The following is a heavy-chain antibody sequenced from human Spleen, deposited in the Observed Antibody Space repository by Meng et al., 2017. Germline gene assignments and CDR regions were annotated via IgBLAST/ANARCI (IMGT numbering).Heavy chain of an antibody. J-gene: IGHJ4*02. V-gene: IGHV4-34*01. D-gene: IGHD4-11*01. CDR1: GGSFSDYY. CDR3: ARGPTTMAHDFDY. CDR2: INHSGST. Sequence: HVALLQGCAGLLKPAETRATPCVVSGGSFSDYYWSWIRQPPGKGLEWIGEINHSGSTNYNPSLESRATISVDTSQNNLSLKLSSVTAADSAVYYCARGPTTMAHDFDYWGQGTLVTVSS.